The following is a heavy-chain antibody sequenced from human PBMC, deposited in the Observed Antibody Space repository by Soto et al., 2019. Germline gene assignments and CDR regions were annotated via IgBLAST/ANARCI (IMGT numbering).Heavy chain of an antibody. V-gene: IGHV4-34*01. CDR1: GGSFSGFY. CDR3: ARMAGPWYFDL. CDR2: INHSGSS. J-gene: IGHJ2*01. Sequence: SETLPLTCAVHGGSFSGFYWTWIRQPPGKGLEWIGEINHSGSSNYNPPLKSRVTMSLDTSRNQFSLSLNSVTAADTAVYYCARMAGPWYFDLWGRGXLVTVYS.